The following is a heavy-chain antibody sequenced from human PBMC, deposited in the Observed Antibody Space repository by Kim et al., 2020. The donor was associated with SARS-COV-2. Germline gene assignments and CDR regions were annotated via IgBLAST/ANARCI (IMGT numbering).Heavy chain of an antibody. CDR2: P. Sequence: PTDAPELQGRVTMTTDPSTSTAYMELRSLRSDDTAVYYCARHLPYGMDVWGQGTTVTVSS. CDR3: ARHLPYGMDV. J-gene: IGHJ6*02. V-gene: IGHV1-18*01.